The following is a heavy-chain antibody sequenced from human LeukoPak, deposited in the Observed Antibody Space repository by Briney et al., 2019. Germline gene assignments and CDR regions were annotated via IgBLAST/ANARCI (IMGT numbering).Heavy chain of an antibody. J-gene: IGHJ3*02. V-gene: IGHV1-46*01. Sequence: ASVKVSCKASGYTFTSYYMHWVRQAPGQGLEWMGIINPSGGSTSYAQKFQGRVTMTRDMSTSTVYMELSSLRSEDTAVYYCARDMKYYDILTGYSADAFDIWDQGTMVTVSS. D-gene: IGHD3-9*01. CDR1: GYTFTSYY. CDR3: ARDMKYYDILTGYSADAFDI. CDR2: INPSGGST.